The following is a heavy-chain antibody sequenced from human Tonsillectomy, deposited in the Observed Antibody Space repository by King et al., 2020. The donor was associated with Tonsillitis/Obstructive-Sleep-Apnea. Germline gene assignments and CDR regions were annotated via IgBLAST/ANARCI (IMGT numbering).Heavy chain of an antibody. J-gene: IGHJ4*02. Sequence: VQLVESGAEVKKPGASVKVSCKASGYTFTGDYMQWGRQAPGQGLEWMGRRNPISGGTDMAQNFQGRVTMTRDTSISTAYMELSRLRSDDTAVYYCVTYYDFSRAWGQGSLVTVSS. D-gene: IGHD3-3*01. CDR2: RNPISGGT. CDR1: GYTFTGDY. CDR3: VTYYDFSRA. V-gene: IGHV1-2*06.